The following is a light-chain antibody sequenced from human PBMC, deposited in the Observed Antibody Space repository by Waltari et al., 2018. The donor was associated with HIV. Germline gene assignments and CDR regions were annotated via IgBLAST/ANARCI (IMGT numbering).Light chain of an antibody. Sequence: QMTQSPYSLSAFVGDRVNITCRASQGVYNYLAWYQQKPGKPLNLLIYAASISQSGVPSRFIGSGSGTDFTLTITSLQPEDVATYYCQKYNSALTFGGGTKVEV. CDR2: AAS. CDR3: QKYNSALT. CDR1: QGVYNY. V-gene: IGKV1-27*01. J-gene: IGKJ4*01.